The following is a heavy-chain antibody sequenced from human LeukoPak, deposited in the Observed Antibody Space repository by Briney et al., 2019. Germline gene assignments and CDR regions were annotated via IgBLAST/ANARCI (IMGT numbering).Heavy chain of an antibody. CDR1: GFTFSSYS. Sequence: GGSLRLSCAASGFTFSSYSMNWVRQAPGKGLEWVSSISSSSSYIYYTDSEEGRFTISRDNAKNSLYLQMNSLRAEDTAVYYCARDPRDGFTVGRPIDYWGQGTLVTVSA. V-gene: IGHV3-21*01. J-gene: IGHJ4*02. CDR2: ISSSSSYI. CDR3: ARDPRDGFTVGRPIDY. D-gene: IGHD3-10*01.